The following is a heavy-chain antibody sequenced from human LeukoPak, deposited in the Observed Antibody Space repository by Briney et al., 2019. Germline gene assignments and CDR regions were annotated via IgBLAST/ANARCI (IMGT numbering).Heavy chain of an antibody. D-gene: IGHD6-19*01. J-gene: IGHJ4*01. CDR2: ISYDGSSK. V-gene: IGHV3-30-3*01. CDR3: ARGDQWLDY. Sequence: PGGSLRLSCAASGFTFNTYAMHWVRQAPGKGLEWVAVISYDGSSKSYAEPVKGRFTISRDNSGLYMHMSSLRAEDTAVYYCARGDQWLDYWGQEPYSPSPQ. CDR1: GFTFNTYA.